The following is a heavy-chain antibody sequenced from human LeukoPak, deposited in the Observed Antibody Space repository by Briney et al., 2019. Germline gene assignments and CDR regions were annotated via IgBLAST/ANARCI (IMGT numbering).Heavy chain of an antibody. CDR3: ASAYLWDDAFVI. Sequence: PGGSLRLSCAASGFTVSSNYMSWVRQAPGKGLEWVSVIYSGGSTYYADSVKGRLINSRDNSKNTLYLQMNNLRAEDTAVYYCASAYLWDDAFVIWGQGTMVTVSS. V-gene: IGHV3-66*01. J-gene: IGHJ3*02. CDR2: IYSGGST. CDR1: GFTVSSNY. D-gene: IGHD3-16*01.